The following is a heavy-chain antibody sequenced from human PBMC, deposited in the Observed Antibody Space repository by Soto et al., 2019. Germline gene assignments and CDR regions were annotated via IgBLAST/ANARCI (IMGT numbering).Heavy chain of an antibody. CDR3: ARGEYCSSTSCYLGGYYMDV. Sequence: GGSLRLSCAASGFTFSSYWMSWVRQAPGKGLEWVANIKQDGSEKYYVDSVKGRFTISRDNAKNSLYLQMNSLRAEDTAVYYCARGEYCSSTSCYLGGYYMDVWGKGTTVTV. CDR1: GFTFSSYW. CDR2: IKQDGSEK. D-gene: IGHD2-2*01. V-gene: IGHV3-7*01. J-gene: IGHJ6*03.